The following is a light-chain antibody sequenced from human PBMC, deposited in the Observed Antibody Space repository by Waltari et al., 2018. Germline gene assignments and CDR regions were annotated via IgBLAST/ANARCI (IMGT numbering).Light chain of an antibody. V-gene: IGKV3-20*01. J-gene: IGKJ5*01. Sequence: EIVLTPYPGTLSLSPGERATLSCRASQSVSSSYLAWYQQNTGQAPRLLIYGASSRATGIPDRFSGSGSGTDFTLTISRLEPEDFAVYYCQQYGSSPLTFGQGTRLEIK. CDR1: QSVSSSY. CDR3: QQYGSSPLT. CDR2: GAS.